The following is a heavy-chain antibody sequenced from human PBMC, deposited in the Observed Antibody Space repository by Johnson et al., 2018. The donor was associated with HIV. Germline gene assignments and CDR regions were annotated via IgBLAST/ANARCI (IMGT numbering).Heavy chain of an antibody. CDR2: IKQDGSEK. D-gene: IGHD3-16*01. Sequence: VQLVESGGGLVQPGGSLRLSCAASGYTFSSYWMSWVRQAPGKGLEWVANIKQDGSEKYYVDSVEGRFTISRDNSKNTLYLQIHSLRTEDTGLYYCAKDGGMWSYTFDVWGQGTLVSVSS. CDR1: GYTFSSYW. J-gene: IGHJ3*01. V-gene: IGHV3-7*01. CDR3: AKDGGMWSYTFDV.